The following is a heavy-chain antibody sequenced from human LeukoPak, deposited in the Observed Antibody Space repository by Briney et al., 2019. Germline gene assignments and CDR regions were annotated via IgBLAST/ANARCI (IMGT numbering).Heavy chain of an antibody. Sequence: ASVKVSCKASGYTFTSYGISWVRQAPGQGLEWMGWISAYNGNTNYAQKLQGRVTMTTDTSMSTAYMELRSLRSDDTAVYYCARDIGYCSSTSCHPYGYWGQGTLVTVSS. V-gene: IGHV1-18*01. CDR3: ARDIGYCSSTSCHPYGY. CDR2: ISAYNGNT. J-gene: IGHJ4*02. CDR1: GYTFTSYG. D-gene: IGHD2-2*01.